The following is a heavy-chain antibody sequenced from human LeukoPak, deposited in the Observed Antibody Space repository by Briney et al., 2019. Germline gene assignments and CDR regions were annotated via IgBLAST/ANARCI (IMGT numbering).Heavy chain of an antibody. D-gene: IGHD6-6*01. CDR1: GYTFPSYF. Sequence: ASVKVSCKASGYTFPSYFMHWVRQAPGQGLEWMGIINPTSGSTTYAQKFQGRVTMTRDTSTSTVYMELSSLRSDDTAVYYCARTAARRFDYWGQGTLVTVSS. J-gene: IGHJ4*02. CDR2: INPTSGST. V-gene: IGHV1-46*01. CDR3: ARTAARRFDY.